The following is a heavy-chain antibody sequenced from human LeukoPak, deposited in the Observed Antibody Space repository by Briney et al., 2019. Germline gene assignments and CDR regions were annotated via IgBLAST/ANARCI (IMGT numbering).Heavy chain of an antibody. D-gene: IGHD3-10*01. V-gene: IGHV4-59*12. CDR2: TSYSGST. CDR1: GASISSYY. J-gene: IGHJ4*02. CDR3: ARHLYDSGIDHTN. Sequence: PSETLSLTCTVSGASISSYYWDWIRQPPGKGLDWIGYTSYSGSTSYNPSLKSRVTISVDTSKNQFSLSLNSVTAADTAVYYCARHLYDSGIDHTNWGQGTLVTVSS.